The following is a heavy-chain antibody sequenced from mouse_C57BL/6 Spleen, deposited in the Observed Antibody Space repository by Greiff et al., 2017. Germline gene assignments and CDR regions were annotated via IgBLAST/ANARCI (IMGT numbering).Heavy chain of an antibody. Sequence: VQLQQSGPELVKPGASVKISCKASGYSFTDYNMNWVKQSNGKSLEWIGVINPYYGTTSYNQKFKGKATLTVDQASSTAYMQLSSLSSEDSAVYYCARGDSSFAWFAYWGQGTLVTVSA. CDR3: ARGDSSFAWFAY. D-gene: IGHD1-1*01. J-gene: IGHJ3*01. CDR2: INPYYGTT. CDR1: GYSFTDYN. V-gene: IGHV1-39*01.